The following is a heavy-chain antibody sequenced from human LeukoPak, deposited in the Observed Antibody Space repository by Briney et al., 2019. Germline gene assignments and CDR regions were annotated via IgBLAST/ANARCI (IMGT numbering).Heavy chain of an antibody. CDR1: GYTFTSYD. CDR2: MNPNSGNT. Sequence: GASVKVSCKASGYTFTSYDINWVRQATGQGLEWMGWMNPNSGNTGYAQKFQGRVTVTRNTSISTAYMELSSLRSEDTAVYYCARSPPRLEWLLPTYYFDYWGQGTLVTVSS. CDR3: ARSPPRLEWLLPTYYFDY. J-gene: IGHJ4*02. D-gene: IGHD3-3*01. V-gene: IGHV1-8*01.